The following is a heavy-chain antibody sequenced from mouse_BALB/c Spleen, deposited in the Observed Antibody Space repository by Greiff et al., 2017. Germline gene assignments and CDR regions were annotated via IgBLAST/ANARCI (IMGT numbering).Heavy chain of an antibody. CDR2: IYPGGGYT. CDR3: ARSGLRRSFDY. D-gene: IGHD2-2*01. J-gene: IGHJ2*01. V-gene: IGHV1-63*02. CDR1: GYTFTNYW. Sequence: VKLQESGAELVRPGTSVKISCKASGYTFTNYWLGWVKQRPGHGLEWIGDIYPGGGYTNYNEKFKGKATLTADTSSSTAYMQLSSLTSEDSAVYFCARSGLRRSFDYWGQGTTLTVSS.